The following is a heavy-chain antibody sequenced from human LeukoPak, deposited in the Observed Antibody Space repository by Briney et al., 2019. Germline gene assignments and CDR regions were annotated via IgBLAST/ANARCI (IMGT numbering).Heavy chain of an antibody. CDR1: GFIFSRYA. J-gene: IGHJ4*02. CDR3: AKDPKAVSAAHYLDS. CDR2: IANDGRDI. D-gene: IGHD2-2*01. V-gene: IGHV3-30*18. Sequence: GGSLRLSCAASGFIFSRYALHWVRQAPGKGLEWLAVIANDGRDIKYADSVKGRFTISRDNSKSALYLQMNSLRVEDTAVYYFAKDPKAVSAAHYLDSWGQGTLVTVSS.